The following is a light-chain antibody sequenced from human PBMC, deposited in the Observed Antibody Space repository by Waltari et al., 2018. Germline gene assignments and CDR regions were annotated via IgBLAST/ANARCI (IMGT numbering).Light chain of an antibody. V-gene: IGLV10-54*04. J-gene: IGLJ3*02. CDR3: AAWDSRLSAWL. CDR1: AHNVGEQA. Sequence: QAGLTQPPSVSKGLGQTATLTCSGTAHNVGEQAAILLQQYPGHPPTLLAHRRLKRPSGISERFSASRSGDTASLNISGLQTDDEADYHCAAWDSRLSAWLFGGGTKLTVL. CDR2: RRL.